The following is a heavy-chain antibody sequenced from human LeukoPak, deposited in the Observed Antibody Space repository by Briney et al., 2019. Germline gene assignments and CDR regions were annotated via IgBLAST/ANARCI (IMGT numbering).Heavy chain of an antibody. CDR2: IYYSGST. CDR3: ARGERLAGDYDSSGYYGP. J-gene: IGHJ5*02. D-gene: IGHD3-22*01. CDR1: GGSISSSSYY. Sequence: SETLSLTCTVSGGSISSSSYYWGWIRQPPGKGLEWIGSIYYSGSTYYNPSLKSRVTISVDTSKNQFSLKLSSVTAADTAVYYCARGERLAGDYDSSGYYGPWGQGTLVTVSS. V-gene: IGHV4-39*07.